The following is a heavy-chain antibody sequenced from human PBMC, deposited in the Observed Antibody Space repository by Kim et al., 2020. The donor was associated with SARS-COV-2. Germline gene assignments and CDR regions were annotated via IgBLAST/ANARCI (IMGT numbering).Heavy chain of an antibody. CDR1: GFTFSDYY. Sequence: GGSLRLSCAASGFTFSDYYMSWIRQAPGKGLEWVSYISSSSSYTNYADSVKGRFTISRDNAKNSLYLQMNSLRAEDTAVYYCARGGYDYVGGSYRDYYYYYGMDVWGQGPTVTVSS. CDR3: ARGGYDYVGGSYRDYYYYYGMDV. D-gene: IGHD3-16*02. CDR2: ISSSSSYT. V-gene: IGHV3-11*05. J-gene: IGHJ6*02.